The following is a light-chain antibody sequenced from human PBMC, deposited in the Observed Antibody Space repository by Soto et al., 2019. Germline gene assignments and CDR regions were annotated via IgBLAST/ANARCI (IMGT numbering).Light chain of an antibody. CDR2: KND. V-gene: IGLV1-47*01. J-gene: IGLJ3*02. Sequence: QPVLTQPPSASGTPGQRVTISCSGSSSNIGSNSIYWYQQLPGTAPKLLIYKNDQRPSGVPDRFSGSKSGTSASLAISGLRSEDEADYYCAAWDDSLSGWLFGGGTKLTVL. CDR1: SSNIGSNS. CDR3: AAWDDSLSGWL.